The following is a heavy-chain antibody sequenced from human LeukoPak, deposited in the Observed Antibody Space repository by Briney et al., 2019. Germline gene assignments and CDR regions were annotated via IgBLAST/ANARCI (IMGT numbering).Heavy chain of an antibody. D-gene: IGHD3-3*01. CDR3: ARDRTYYDFWSGPLPVGNWFDP. J-gene: IGHJ5*02. CDR2: INAGNGNT. CDR1: GYTFTSYA. V-gene: IGHV1-3*01. Sequence: GASVKVSCKASGYTFTSYAMHWVRQAPEQRLEWMGWINAGNGNTKYSQKFQGRVTITRDTSASTAYMELSSLRSEDTAVYYCARDRTYYDFWSGPLPVGNWFDPWGQGTLVTVSS.